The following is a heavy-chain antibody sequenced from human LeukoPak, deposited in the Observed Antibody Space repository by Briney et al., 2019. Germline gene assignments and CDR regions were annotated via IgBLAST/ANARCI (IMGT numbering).Heavy chain of an antibody. J-gene: IGHJ4*02. CDR3: VKGYYDNSGYIGDY. Sequence: QPGGSLRLSCAASGFTFSNYAMSWVRQAPGKGLEWVSGISGRDGSTHYADSVKGRFTISRDNSRNRLYLQMNSLRADDTAVYYCVKGYYDNSGYIGDYWGQGTLVTASS. D-gene: IGHD3-22*01. CDR1: GFTFSNYA. CDR2: ISGRDGST. V-gene: IGHV3-23*01.